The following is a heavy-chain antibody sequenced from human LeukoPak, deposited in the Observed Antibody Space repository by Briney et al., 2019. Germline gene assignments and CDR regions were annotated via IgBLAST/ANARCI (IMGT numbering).Heavy chain of an antibody. CDR1: GGSISSSYYY. CDR3: AREYFSGSGSYEKWFDP. CDR2: IFYSGSP. Sequence: SETLSLTCTVSGGSISSSYYYWGWIRQPPGKGLEWIGSIFYSGSPYYNPSLKSRVTISVDTSKNQFSLKLSSVTAADTALYYCAREYFSGSGSYEKWFDPWGQGTLVTVSS. V-gene: IGHV4-39*07. D-gene: IGHD3-10*01. J-gene: IGHJ5*02.